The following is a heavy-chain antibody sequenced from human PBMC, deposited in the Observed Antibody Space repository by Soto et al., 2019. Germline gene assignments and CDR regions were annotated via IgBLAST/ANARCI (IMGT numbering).Heavy chain of an antibody. CDR1: GYTFTSYY. Sequence: QVQLVQSGAEVKKPGASVKVSCKASGYTFTSYYMHWVRQAPGQGLEWMGIINPSGGSTSYAQKFQGRVTMTRDTSKSTVYMGLSRLRSEDTAVYYCARERIVVVVAGRRGNWFDPWGQGTLVTVSS. J-gene: IGHJ5*02. V-gene: IGHV1-46*01. CDR2: INPSGGST. CDR3: ARERIVVVVAGRRGNWFDP. D-gene: IGHD2-15*01.